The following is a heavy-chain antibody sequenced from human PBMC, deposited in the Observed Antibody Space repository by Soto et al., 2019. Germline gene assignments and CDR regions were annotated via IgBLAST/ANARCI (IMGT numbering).Heavy chain of an antibody. J-gene: IGHJ5*02. CDR1: GGTFSSYA. V-gene: IGHV1-69*13. CDR2: IIPIFGTA. D-gene: IGHD3-22*01. Sequence: SVKVSCKASGGTFSSYAISWVRQAPGQGLEWMGGIIPIFGTANYAQKFQGRVTITADESTSTAYMELSSLRSEDTAVYYCARDPYYYDSSGFSGPWGQGTLVTVSS. CDR3: ARDPYYYDSSGFSGP.